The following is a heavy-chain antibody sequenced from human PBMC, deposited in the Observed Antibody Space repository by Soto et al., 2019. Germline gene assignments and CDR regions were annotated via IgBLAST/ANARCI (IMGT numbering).Heavy chain of an antibody. V-gene: IGHV3-33*01. CDR3: AREFAPGSPNYDY. J-gene: IGHJ4*02. CDR1: GFTFSSYG. CDR2: IWYDGSNK. D-gene: IGHD3-10*01. Sequence: GGSLRLSCAASGFTFSSYGMHWVRQAPGKGLEWVAVIWYDGSNKYYADSVKGQFTISRDNSKNTLYLQMDSLRAEDTAVYYCAREFAPGSPNYDYWGLGALVTVSS.